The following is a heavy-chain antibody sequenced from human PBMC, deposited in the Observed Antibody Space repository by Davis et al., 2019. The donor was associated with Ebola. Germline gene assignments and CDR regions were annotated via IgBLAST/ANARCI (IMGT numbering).Heavy chain of an antibody. CDR2: ISSDSDYI. D-gene: IGHD3-3*01. CDR3: ARDPFLEWLFSGRYYYYGMDV. CDR1: GFTFSTYS. Sequence: GESLKISCAASGFTFSTYSMSWVRQAPGKGLEWVSSISSDSDYIYYADSAKGRFTISRDNAKNTLYLQMNSLRAEDTAVYYCARDPFLEWLFSGRYYYYGMDVWGKGTTVTVSS. J-gene: IGHJ6*04. V-gene: IGHV3-21*01.